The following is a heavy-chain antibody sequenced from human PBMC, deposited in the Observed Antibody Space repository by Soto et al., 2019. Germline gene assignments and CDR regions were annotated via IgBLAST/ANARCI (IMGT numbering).Heavy chain of an antibody. CDR2: VNPNSGDT. J-gene: IGHJ3*01. Sequence: QVQLVQSGAEVKKPGASVKVSCKASGYSFTSYDMNWERQAPGQGLEWMGWVNPNSGDTDYAQKFQDRVTMTTDTSIRTAYMELSGLRSEDTAVYYCARVSFLAPVTGAEIFDFWGQGTMVTVSS. V-gene: IGHV1-8*01. D-gene: IGHD3-3*01. CDR3: ARVSFLAPVTGAEIFDF. CDR1: GYSFTSYD.